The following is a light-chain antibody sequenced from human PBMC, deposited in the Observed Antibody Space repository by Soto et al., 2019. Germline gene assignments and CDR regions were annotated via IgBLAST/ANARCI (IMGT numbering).Light chain of an antibody. CDR3: QQSYRTPPDT. CDR1: QSISNR. CDR2: TSS. J-gene: IGKJ2*01. Sequence: DIQMTQSPSSLSAFVGDRVTITCRASQSISNRLNWYQQKTGKAPKLLIYTSSTLQSGVPSRFSGSGSGTDFTLTISSLQPEDSATYYCQQSYRTPPDTFGQGTKLEIK. V-gene: IGKV1-39*01.